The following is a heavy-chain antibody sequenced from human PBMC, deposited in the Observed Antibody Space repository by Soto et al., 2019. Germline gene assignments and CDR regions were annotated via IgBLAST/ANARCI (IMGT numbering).Heavy chain of an antibody. CDR1: GFTFSSYA. CDR3: AKKYSAGWNRNFDY. Sequence: PGGSLRLSCAASGFTFSSYAMSWVRLAPGKGLEWVSAISGSGVNTYYADSVRGRFTISRDNSKNTLYLQMNSLGAEDAAAYYCAKKYSAGWNRNFDYWGQGTLVTVSS. D-gene: IGHD6-19*01. CDR2: ISGSGVNT. V-gene: IGHV3-23*01. J-gene: IGHJ4*02.